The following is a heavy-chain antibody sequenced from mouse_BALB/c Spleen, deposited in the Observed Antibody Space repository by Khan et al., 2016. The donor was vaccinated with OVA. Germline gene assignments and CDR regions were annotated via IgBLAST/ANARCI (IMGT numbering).Heavy chain of an antibody. D-gene: IGHD3-1*01. V-gene: IGHV1-19*01. CDR3: AKGLWDY. CDR1: GYTFTDYY. Sequence: VQLQQSGPELVKPGASVKMSCKTSGYTFTDYYMKWLKQSLGKSLEWIGDINPDNGDTFYNQMFKGKATLTVDQSSSTAYMQLNNLTSEDSAVYYGAKGLWDYWGQGTTLTVSS. J-gene: IGHJ2*01. CDR2: INPDNGDT.